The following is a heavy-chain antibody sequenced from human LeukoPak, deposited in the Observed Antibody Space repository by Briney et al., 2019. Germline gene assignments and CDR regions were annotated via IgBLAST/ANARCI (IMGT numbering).Heavy chain of an antibody. CDR3: TAQSPLQLGGAFDI. J-gene: IGHJ3*02. D-gene: IGHD1-1*01. CDR1: GFTVSSNY. Sequence: GGSLRLSCAASGFTVSSNYMSWVRQAPGKGLEWVSVIYSGGSTYYADSVKGRFTISRDNSKNTLYLQMNSLRAEDTAVYYCTAQSPLQLGGAFDIWGQGTMVTVSS. CDR2: IYSGGST. V-gene: IGHV3-66*01.